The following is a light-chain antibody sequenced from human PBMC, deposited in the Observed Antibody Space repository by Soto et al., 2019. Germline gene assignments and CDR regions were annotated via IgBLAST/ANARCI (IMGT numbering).Light chain of an antibody. Sequence: EIVLTQSPGTLSLSPGERATLSCRASQSVSSNSLAWYQQKPGQAPRLLIYGASSRATGIPDRFSGSGSGTDFALTISRLEPEDVAVYYCQLYGTSPGFTFGPGTKVDI. V-gene: IGKV3-20*01. CDR3: QLYGTSPGFT. CDR1: QSVSSNS. J-gene: IGKJ3*01. CDR2: GAS.